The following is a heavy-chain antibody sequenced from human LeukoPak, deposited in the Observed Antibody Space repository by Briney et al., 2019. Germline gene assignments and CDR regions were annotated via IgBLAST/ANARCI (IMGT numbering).Heavy chain of an antibody. CDR2: ISSSGSTR. D-gene: IGHD1-1*01. V-gene: IGHV3-48*03. CDR3: ARVRSNNWSRWDY. J-gene: IGHJ4*02. CDR1: GFTFSSYE. Sequence: GGSLRLSCAASGFTFSSYEMNWVRQAPGKGLEWVSYISSSGSTRYYADSVKGRFTISRDTAKNSLYLQMNSLRAEDTAVYYCARVRSNNWSRWDYWGQGTLVTVSS.